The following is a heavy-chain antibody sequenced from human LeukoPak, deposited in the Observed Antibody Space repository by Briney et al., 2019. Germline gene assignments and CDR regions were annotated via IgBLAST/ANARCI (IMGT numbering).Heavy chain of an antibody. D-gene: IGHD4-17*01. J-gene: IGHJ6*03. Sequence: ASVKVSCKASGYTFTSYYMHWVRQAPGQGLEWMGIINPSGGSTSYAQKFQGRVTMTRNTSINTAYMELSSLRSEDTAVYYCARGGATVTTFSYYYYMDVWGKGTTVTISS. CDR2: INPSGGST. CDR1: GYTFTSYY. CDR3: ARGGATVTTFSYYYYMDV. V-gene: IGHV1-46*01.